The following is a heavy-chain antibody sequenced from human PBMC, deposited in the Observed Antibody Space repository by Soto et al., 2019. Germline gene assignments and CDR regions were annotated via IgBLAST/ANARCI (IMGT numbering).Heavy chain of an antibody. V-gene: IGHV4-30-2*01. Sequence: PSETLSLTCAVSGGSISSGGYSWSWIRQPPGKGLEWIGYIYHSGSTYYTPSLKSRVTISVDRSKNQFSLKLSSVTAADTAVYYCARDEGYCSGGSCYPEYFQHWGQGTLVTVSS. CDR1: GGSISSGGYS. CDR3: ARDEGYCSGGSCYPEYFQH. J-gene: IGHJ1*01. CDR2: IYHSGST. D-gene: IGHD2-15*01.